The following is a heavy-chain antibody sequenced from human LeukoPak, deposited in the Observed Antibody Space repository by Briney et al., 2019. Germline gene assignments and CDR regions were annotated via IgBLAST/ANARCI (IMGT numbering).Heavy chain of an antibody. D-gene: IGHD1-26*01. Sequence: GGSLRLSCAASGFTFSSYSMDWVRQAPGKGLEWVSYISSSSSTIYYADSVKGRFAISRDNAKNSLYLQVNSLRAEDTAVYYCARDRGSGNYGARFFDYWGQGTLVTVSS. CDR2: ISSSSSTI. J-gene: IGHJ4*02. CDR3: ARDRGSGNYGARFFDY. V-gene: IGHV3-48*01. CDR1: GFTFSSYS.